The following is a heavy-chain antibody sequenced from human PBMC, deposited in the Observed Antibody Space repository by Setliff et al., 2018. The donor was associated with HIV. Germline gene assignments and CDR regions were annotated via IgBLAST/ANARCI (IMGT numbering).Heavy chain of an antibody. Sequence: ASVKVSCKASGYTFTDYVIHWVRQAPGQRPEWMAWIITGNGDTHYSQKFRDRVTVTRDTSANTAFMELNTLTSEDTAVYYCARDDVAAPGSHHDYWGQGTQVTVSS. D-gene: IGHD6-13*01. CDR3: ARDDVAAPGSHHDY. J-gene: IGHJ4*02. V-gene: IGHV1-3*04. CDR2: IITGNGDT. CDR1: GYTFTDYV.